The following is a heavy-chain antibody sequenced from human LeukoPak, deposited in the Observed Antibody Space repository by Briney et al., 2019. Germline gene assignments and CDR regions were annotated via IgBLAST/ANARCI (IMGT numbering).Heavy chain of an antibody. CDR3: ARQIGYPGEHRLDY. Sequence: GASVKVSCKASGYTFTDYYIHWVRQAPGQGLEWMGWINPSSGGTNYAQNFQGRVTMTRDTSISTAYMELSSLRSDDTAVYYCARQIGYPGEHRLDYWGQGTLVTVSS. V-gene: IGHV1-2*02. CDR1: GYTFTDYY. D-gene: IGHD3-10*01. CDR2: INPSSGGT. J-gene: IGHJ4*02.